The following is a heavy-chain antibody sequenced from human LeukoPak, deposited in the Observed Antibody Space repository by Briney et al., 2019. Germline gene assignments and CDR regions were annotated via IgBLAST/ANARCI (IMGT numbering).Heavy chain of an antibody. D-gene: IGHD3-10*01. CDR1: GYTLTELS. Sequence: RASVKVSCKVSGYTLTELSMHWVRQAPGKGLEWMGGFDPEDGETIYAQKFQGRVTMTEDTSTDTAYMELSSLRSEDTAVYYCATDYGSGPGGGDAFDIWGQGTMVTVSS. CDR3: ATDYGSGPGGGDAFDI. V-gene: IGHV1-24*01. J-gene: IGHJ3*02. CDR2: FDPEDGET.